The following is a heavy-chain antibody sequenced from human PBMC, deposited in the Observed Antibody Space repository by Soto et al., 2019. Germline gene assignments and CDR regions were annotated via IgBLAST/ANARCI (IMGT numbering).Heavy chain of an antibody. CDR2: IIPIFGTA. CDR1: GGTFSSYA. Sequence: GASVKVSCKASGGTFSSYAISWVRQAPGQGLEWMGGIIPIFGTANYAQKFQGRVTITADESTSTAYMELSSLRSEDTAVYYCARGHFYSSGWYDWGQGTLVTVSS. D-gene: IGHD6-19*01. V-gene: IGHV1-69*13. J-gene: IGHJ4*02. CDR3: ARGHFYSSGWYD.